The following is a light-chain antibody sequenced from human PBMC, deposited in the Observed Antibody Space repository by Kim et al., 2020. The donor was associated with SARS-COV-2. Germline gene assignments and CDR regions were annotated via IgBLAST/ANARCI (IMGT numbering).Light chain of an antibody. CDR3: LQDYSYPRT. CDR1: QDIRND. J-gene: IGKJ1*01. Sequence: AIQMTQSPSSLSASVGDRVTITCRASQDIRNDLGWYQHKSGQAPKVLIYGASTLQSGVTSRFSGSGSGTDFTLTISSLQPEDFATYYCLQDYSYPRTFGQGTKVDIK. CDR2: GAS. V-gene: IGKV1-6*01.